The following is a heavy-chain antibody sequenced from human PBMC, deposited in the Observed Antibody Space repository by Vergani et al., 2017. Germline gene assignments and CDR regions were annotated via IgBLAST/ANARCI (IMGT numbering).Heavy chain of an antibody. CDR1: GFTFSSYW. CDR3: AKVGRSEVAGTFGAFDI. CDR2: LSASDRRT. Sequence: EVQLVESGGGLVQPGGSLRLSCAASGFTFSSYWMSCVRQAPGKGLEWVSTLSASDRRTHYADSVKGRFTISRDISKNTLFLHMNSLRPEDTAVYYCAKVGRSEVAGTFGAFDIWGQGTMVTVSS. J-gene: IGHJ3*02. D-gene: IGHD6-19*01. V-gene: IGHV3-23*04.